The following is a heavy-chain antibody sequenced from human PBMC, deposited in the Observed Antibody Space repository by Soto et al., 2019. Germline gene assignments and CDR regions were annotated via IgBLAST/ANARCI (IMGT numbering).Heavy chain of an antibody. D-gene: IGHD2-2*02. CDR1: GFTFSSYE. CDR3: ARDQVYXSSTSCYSDYYYYGMDV. J-gene: IGHJ6*02. CDR2: ISSSGSTI. V-gene: IGHV3-48*03. Sequence: PGGSLRLSCAASGFTFSSYEMNWVRQAPGKGLEWVSYISSSGSTIYYADSVKGRFTISRDNAKNSLYLQMNSLRAEDTAVYYCARDQVYXSSTSCYSDYYYYGMDVWGQGTTVTVSS.